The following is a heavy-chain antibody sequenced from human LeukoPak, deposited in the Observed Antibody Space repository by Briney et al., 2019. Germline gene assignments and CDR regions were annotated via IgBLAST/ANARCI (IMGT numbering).Heavy chain of an antibody. CDR3: ARDNSGGYYVNFDY. CDR1: GFTFSSYW. D-gene: IGHD3-22*01. J-gene: IGHJ4*02. Sequence: GGSLRLSCAASGFTFSSYWMRWVRQAPGKGLEWVANIKQDGSEKYYVDSVKGRFTISRDNAKNSLYLQMNSLRAEDTAVYYCARDNSGGYYVNFDYWGQGTLVTVSS. CDR2: IKQDGSEK. V-gene: IGHV3-7*01.